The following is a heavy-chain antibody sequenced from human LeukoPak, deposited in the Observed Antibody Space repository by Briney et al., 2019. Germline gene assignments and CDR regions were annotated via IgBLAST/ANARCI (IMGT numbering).Heavy chain of an antibody. CDR3: ARGRGLTTVTTGLSSPDY. V-gene: IGHV3-21*04. Sequence: GGSLRLSCAASGFTFSRHNMNWVRQAPGKGLEWVSTISDSSVYIYYADSVKGRFTISRDNAKNSLFLQMNSLRAEDTAVCYCARGRGLTTVTTGLSSPDYWGQGTLVTVSS. CDR1: GFTFSRHN. J-gene: IGHJ4*02. CDR2: ISDSSVYI. D-gene: IGHD4-11*01.